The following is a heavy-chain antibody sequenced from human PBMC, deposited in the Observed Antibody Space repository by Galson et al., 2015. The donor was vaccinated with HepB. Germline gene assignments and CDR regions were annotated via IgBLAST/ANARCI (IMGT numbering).Heavy chain of an antibody. D-gene: IGHD3-22*01. J-gene: IGHJ4*02. CDR2: ISGSGGST. Sequence: SLRLSCAASGFTFSSYAMSWVRQAPGKGLEWVPAISGSGGSTYYADSVKGRFTISRDNSENTLYLQMNSLRAEDTAVYYCAAPRRRHYYDSSGYPRYWGQGTLVTVSS. CDR1: GFTFSSYA. CDR3: AAPRRRHYYDSSGYPRY. V-gene: IGHV3-23*01.